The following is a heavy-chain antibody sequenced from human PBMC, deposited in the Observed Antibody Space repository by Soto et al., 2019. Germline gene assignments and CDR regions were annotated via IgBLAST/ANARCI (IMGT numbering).Heavy chain of an antibody. Sequence: GGSVRLSCAASGFTFDDYGMSWVRQAPGKGLEWVSGINWNGGSTGYADSVKGRFTISRDNAKNSLYLQMNSLRAEDTALYHCARIAVTGTESDAFDIWGQGTMVTVTS. J-gene: IGHJ3*02. CDR1: GFTFDDYG. V-gene: IGHV3-20*01. D-gene: IGHD6-19*01. CDR3: ARIAVTGTESDAFDI. CDR2: INWNGGST.